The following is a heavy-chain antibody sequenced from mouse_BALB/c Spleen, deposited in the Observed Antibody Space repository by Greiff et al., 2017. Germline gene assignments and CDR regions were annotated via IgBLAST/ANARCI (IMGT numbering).Heavy chain of an antibody. CDR2: ISSGGSYT. V-gene: IGHV5-9-3*01. J-gene: IGHJ4*01. D-gene: IGHD2-10*01. CDR1: GFTFSSYA. CDR3: ARRAYYGNYYYAMDY. Sequence: DVKLVESGGGLVKPGGSLKLSCAASGFTFSSYAMSWVRQTPEKRLEWVATISSGGSYTYYPDSVKGRFTISRDNAKNTLYLQMSSLRSEDTAMYYCARRAYYGNYYYAMDYWGQGTSVTVSS.